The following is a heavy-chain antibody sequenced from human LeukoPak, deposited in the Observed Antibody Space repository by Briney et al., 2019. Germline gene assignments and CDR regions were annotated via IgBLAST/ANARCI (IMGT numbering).Heavy chain of an antibody. Sequence: GGSLRLSCAASGFTFSSYGMHWVRQAPGKGLEWVAVIWYDGSNKYYADSVKGRSTISRDNSKNTLYLQMNSLRAEDTAVYYCARNDKEDYVWGSYRYYFDYWGQGTLVTVSS. V-gene: IGHV3-33*01. J-gene: IGHJ4*02. CDR1: GFTFSSYG. CDR3: ARNDKEDYVWGSYRYYFDY. D-gene: IGHD3-16*02. CDR2: IWYDGSNK.